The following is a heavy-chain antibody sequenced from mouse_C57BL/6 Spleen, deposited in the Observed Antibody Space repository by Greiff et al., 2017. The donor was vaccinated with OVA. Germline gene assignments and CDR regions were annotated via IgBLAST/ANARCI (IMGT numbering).Heavy chain of an antibody. Sequence: VQLQQSGPGLVQPSPSLSITCTVSGFSLTSYGVHWVRQSPGKGLEWLGVIWRGGSTAYNADFISRLSISKDNSKSQVFFKMNRLQADDTAIYYCARGGLDLFDYWGQGTTLTVSS. V-gene: IGHV2-2*01. D-gene: IGHD3-3*01. CDR2: IWRGGST. CDR3: ARGGLDLFDY. J-gene: IGHJ2*01. CDR1: GFSLTSYG.